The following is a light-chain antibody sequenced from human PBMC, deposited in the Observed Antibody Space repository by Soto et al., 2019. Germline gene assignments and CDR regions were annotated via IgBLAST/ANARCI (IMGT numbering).Light chain of an antibody. CDR2: DAS. V-gene: IGKV3-11*01. J-gene: IGKJ3*01. Sequence: EIVLTQSPATLSLSPGERATLSCRASQSISSYLAWYQQKPGQAPRLLIYDASNRATGIAARFSGSGSGTDFTLTISSLEYEDFAFYYCLQGSNLFTFGPGTKVDFK. CDR3: LQGSNLFT. CDR1: QSISSY.